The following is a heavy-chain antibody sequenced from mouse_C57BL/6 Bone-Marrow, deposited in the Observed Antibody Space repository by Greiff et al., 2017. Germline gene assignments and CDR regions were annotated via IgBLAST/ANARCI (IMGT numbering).Heavy chain of an antibody. Sequence: QVQLKQPGAELVKPGASVKLSCKASGYTFTSYWMHWVKQRPGQGLEWIGMIHPNSGSTNYNEKFKSKATLTVDKSSSTAYMQLSSLTSEDSAVYYCARGGTTVVEGYWGQGTTLTVSS. CDR1: GYTFTSYW. D-gene: IGHD1-1*01. CDR3: ARGGTTVVEGY. V-gene: IGHV1-64*01. CDR2: IHPNSGST. J-gene: IGHJ2*01.